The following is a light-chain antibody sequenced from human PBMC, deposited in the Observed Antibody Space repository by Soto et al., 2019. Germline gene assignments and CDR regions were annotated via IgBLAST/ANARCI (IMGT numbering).Light chain of an antibody. Sequence: DIPMTQSPSTLSASVGDRVTITCRASQTISSWLAWYQKKPGKAPKLLIYDVSTLGSGVPSRFSGSGSGTDFTLTISSLKPDDFATFYCQQSNTCWTFGQGTKVEIK. CDR1: QTISSW. V-gene: IGKV1-5*01. CDR2: DVS. CDR3: QQSNTCWT. J-gene: IGKJ1*01.